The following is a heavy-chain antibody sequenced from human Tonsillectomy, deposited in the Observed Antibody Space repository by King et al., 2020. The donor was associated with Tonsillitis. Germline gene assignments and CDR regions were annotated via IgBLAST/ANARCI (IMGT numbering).Heavy chain of an antibody. CDR1: GFTFSRYW. Sequence: VQLVESGGGLVQPGGSLRLSCAASGFTFSRYWMHWVRQAPGKGLVWVSRVNSDGSITYYADSLKGRFTISRDNAKNTLYLQMNSLRDEDTAVYYCARPGAEGSTFDIWGQGTMVTVSS. V-gene: IGHV3-74*02. J-gene: IGHJ3*02. CDR3: ARPGAEGSTFDI. CDR2: VNSDGSIT. D-gene: IGHD7-27*01.